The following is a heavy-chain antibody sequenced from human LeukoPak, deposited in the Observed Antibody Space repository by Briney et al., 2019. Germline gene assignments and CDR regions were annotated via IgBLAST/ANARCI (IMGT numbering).Heavy chain of an antibody. J-gene: IGHJ3*02. CDR1: GYTFTSYD. V-gene: IGHV1-8*01. D-gene: IGHD2-2*02. CDR3: ARGGGDCSSTSCYTDDAFDI. Sequence: ASVKVSCKASGYTFTSYDINWVRQATGQGLEWMGWMNPNSGNTGYAQKFQGRVTMTRNTSISTAYMELSSLRSEDTAVYYCARGGGDCSSTSCYTDDAFDIWGQGTMVTVSS. CDR2: MNPNSGNT.